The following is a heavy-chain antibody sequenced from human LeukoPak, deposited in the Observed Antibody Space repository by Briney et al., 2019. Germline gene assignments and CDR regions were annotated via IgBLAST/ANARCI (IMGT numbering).Heavy chain of an antibody. CDR2: ISGSGGST. Sequence: GGSLRLSCAASGFTFSSYVMSWVRQAPGKGLEWVSAISGSGGSTYYADSVKGRFTISRDNSKNTLYLQMNSLRAEDTAVYYCAKEQYYGSGSYYKGANWFDPWGQGTLVTVSS. CDR3: AKEQYYGSGSYYKGANWFDP. CDR1: GFTFSSYV. D-gene: IGHD3-10*01. J-gene: IGHJ5*02. V-gene: IGHV3-23*01.